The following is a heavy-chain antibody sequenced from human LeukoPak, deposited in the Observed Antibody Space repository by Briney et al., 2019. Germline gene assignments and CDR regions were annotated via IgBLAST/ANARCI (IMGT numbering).Heavy chain of an antibody. D-gene: IGHD6-13*01. CDR1: GGSISSYY. J-gene: IGHJ4*02. CDR3: ARQGSSSWFFDY. CDR2: TYYSGST. Sequence: SETLSLTCTVSGGSISSYYWSWIRQPPGKGLEWIGYTYYSGSTNYNPSLKSRVTISVDTSKNQFSLKLSSVTAADTAVYYCARQGSSSWFFDYWGQGTLVTVSS. V-gene: IGHV4-59*08.